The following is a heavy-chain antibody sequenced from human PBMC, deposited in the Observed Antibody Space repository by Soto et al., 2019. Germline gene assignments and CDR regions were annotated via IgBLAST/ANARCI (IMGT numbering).Heavy chain of an antibody. V-gene: IGHV4-31*03. J-gene: IGHJ4*02. D-gene: IGHD6-19*01. CDR3: ARVVIAVAGPTNIDY. Sequence: SETLSLTCTVSGGSISSGGYYWSWIRQHPGKGLEWIGYIYYSGSTYYNPSLKSRVTISVDTSKNQFSLKLSFVTAADTAVYYCARVVIAVAGPTNIDYWGQGTLVTVSS. CDR1: GGSISSGGYY. CDR2: IYYSGST.